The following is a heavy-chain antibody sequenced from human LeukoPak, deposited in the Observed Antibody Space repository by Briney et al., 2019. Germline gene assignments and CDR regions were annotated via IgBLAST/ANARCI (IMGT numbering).Heavy chain of an antibody. Sequence: SETLSLTCTVSGYSISSGYYWGWIRQPPGKGLGWIGSIYHSGSTYYNPSLKSRVTISVDTSKNQFSLKLSSVTAADTAVYYCATDLLGGWLQLHYWGQGTLVTVSS. CDR2: IYHSGST. CDR1: GYSISSGYY. V-gene: IGHV4-38-2*02. J-gene: IGHJ4*02. D-gene: IGHD5-24*01. CDR3: ATDLLGGWLQLHY.